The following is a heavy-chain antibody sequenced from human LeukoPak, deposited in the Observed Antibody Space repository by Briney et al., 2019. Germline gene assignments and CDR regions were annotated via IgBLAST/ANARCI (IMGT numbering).Heavy chain of an antibody. CDR1: GFTLSSYE. D-gene: IGHD6-19*01. Sequence: PGGSLRLSCTASGFTLSSYEMSWIRQAPGKGLEWVSSIDYDGGSGHYADSVNGRFTISRDNSNNTLFLHLNSLRGEDTAVYYCTRNSGWYGLSWGQGTLVTVSS. CDR3: TRNSGWYGLS. CDR2: IDYDGGSG. J-gene: IGHJ1*01. V-gene: IGHV3-23*01.